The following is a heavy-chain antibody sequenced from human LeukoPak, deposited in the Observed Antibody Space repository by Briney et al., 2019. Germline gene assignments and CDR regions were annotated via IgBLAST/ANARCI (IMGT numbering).Heavy chain of an antibody. J-gene: IGHJ6*04. V-gene: IGHV1-69*13. CDR3: AIFHNWNDPRSYYYYGMDV. D-gene: IGHD1-1*01. Sequence: SVKVSCKASGGTFSSYAISWVRQAPGQGLEWMGGIIPIFGTANYAQRFQGRVTITADESTSTAYMELSSLRSEDTAVYYCAIFHNWNDPRSYYYYGMDVWGKGTTVTVSS. CDR1: GGTFSSYA. CDR2: IIPIFGTA.